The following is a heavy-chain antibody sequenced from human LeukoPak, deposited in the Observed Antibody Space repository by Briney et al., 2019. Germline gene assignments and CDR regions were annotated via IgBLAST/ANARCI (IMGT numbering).Heavy chain of an antibody. J-gene: IGHJ4*02. CDR1: GFTFTFTNYG. V-gene: IGHV3-30*18. CDR2: ISYDGSNK. Sequence: PGRSLRLSCAASGFTFTFTNYGMHWVRQAPGKGLEWVAFISYDGSNKYYADSVKGRFTISRDNSKNTLYLQMNSLRAEDTAVYYCGKGRYRNGKILDCWGQGTLVTVSS. CDR3: GKGRYRNGKILDC. D-gene: IGHD5-18*01.